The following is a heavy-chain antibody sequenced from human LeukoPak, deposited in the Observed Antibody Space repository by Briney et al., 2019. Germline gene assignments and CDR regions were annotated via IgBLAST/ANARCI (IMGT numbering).Heavy chain of an antibody. J-gene: IGHJ4*02. Sequence: SETLSLTCTVSGDSISSSTYYWGWIRQPPGKGLEWIGTIYYSGSTYYNSSLKSRVTISVDTSENQFSLKLTSVTAADTAVYYCAAPGFSQHYLDYWGQGTPVTVSS. CDR1: GDSISSSTYY. V-gene: IGHV4-39*01. CDR2: IYYSGST. D-gene: IGHD1-1*01. CDR3: AAPGFSQHYLDY.